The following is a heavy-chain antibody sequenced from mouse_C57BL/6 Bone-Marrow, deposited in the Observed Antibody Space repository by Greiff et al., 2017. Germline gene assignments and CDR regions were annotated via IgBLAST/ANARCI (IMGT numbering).Heavy chain of an antibody. J-gene: IGHJ3*01. CDR2: IYPRSGNT. CDR3: AREGLGGFAY. V-gene: IGHV1-81*01. Sequence: VQLQESGAELARPGASVKLSCKASGYTFTSYGIGWVKQRPGQGLEWIGEIYPRSGNTYYNEKFKGKATLTADKSSSTAYMELRSLTSEDSAVYFCAREGLGGFAYWGQGTLVTVSA. CDR1: GYTFTSYG. D-gene: IGHD3-1*01.